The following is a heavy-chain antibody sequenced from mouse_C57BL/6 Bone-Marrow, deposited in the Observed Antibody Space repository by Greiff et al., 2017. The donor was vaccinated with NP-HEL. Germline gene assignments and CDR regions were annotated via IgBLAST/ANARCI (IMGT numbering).Heavy chain of an antibody. CDR1: GYTFTDYY. V-gene: IGHV1-26*01. CDR2: INPNNGGT. D-gene: IGHD1-1*01. J-gene: IGHJ2*01. Sequence: VQLQQSGPELVKPGASVKISCKASGYTFTDYYMNWVKQSHGKSLEWIGDINPNNGGTSYNQKFKGKATLTVDKSSSTAYMELRSLTSEDSAVYYCARGLYSGGYWGQGTTLTVSS. CDR3: ARGLYSGGY.